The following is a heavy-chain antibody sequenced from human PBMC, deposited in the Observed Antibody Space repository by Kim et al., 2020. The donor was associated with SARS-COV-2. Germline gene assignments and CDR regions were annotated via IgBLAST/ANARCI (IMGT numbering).Heavy chain of an antibody. CDR3: ARVLYSSSWYPVSFDI. Sequence: GGSLRLSCAASGFTFSSYWMHWVRQAPGKGLVWVSRINSDGSSTSYADSVKGRFTISRDNAKNTLYLQMNSLRAEDTAVYYCARVLYSSSWYPVSFDIWGQGTMVTVSS. J-gene: IGHJ3*02. V-gene: IGHV3-74*01. CDR2: INSDGSST. CDR1: GFTFSSYW. D-gene: IGHD6-13*01.